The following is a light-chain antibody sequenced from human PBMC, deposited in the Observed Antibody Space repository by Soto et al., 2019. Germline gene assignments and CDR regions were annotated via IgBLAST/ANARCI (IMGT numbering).Light chain of an antibody. CDR2: GAS. Sequence: EIVLTQSPGTLSLSPGERATFSCRASQSVSSSYVAWYQQKPGQAPRLLIYGASSRATGIPDRFSGSGSGTDFTLSISRLEPEDFAVYYCQQYDSSLYTFGQGTKLEIK. CDR1: QSVSSSY. J-gene: IGKJ2*01. CDR3: QQYDSSLYT. V-gene: IGKV3-20*01.